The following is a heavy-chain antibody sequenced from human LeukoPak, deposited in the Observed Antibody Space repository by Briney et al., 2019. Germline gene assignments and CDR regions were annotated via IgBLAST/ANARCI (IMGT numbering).Heavy chain of an antibody. D-gene: IGHD4-17*01. CDR3: AKASYGDSDY. CDR1: GFTFSSYG. V-gene: IGHV3-30*02. Sequence: GGSLRLSCAASGFTFSSYGVHWVRQAPGKGLEWVAFIQYDGSNKYYADSVKGRFTISRDNSKNTLYLQINSLRAEDTAVYYCAKASYGDSDYWGQGTLVTVSS. J-gene: IGHJ4*02. CDR2: IQYDGSNK.